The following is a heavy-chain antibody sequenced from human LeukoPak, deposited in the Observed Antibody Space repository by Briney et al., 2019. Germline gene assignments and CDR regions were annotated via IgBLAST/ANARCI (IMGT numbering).Heavy chain of an antibody. CDR3: ATYRQVLLPFES. J-gene: IGHJ4*02. Sequence: GGSLRLSCAASGFTFSTFAMIWVRQPPGKGLEWVSSIFPSGGEIHYADSVRGRFTISRDNSKSTLSLQMSSLRAEDTAIYYCATYRQVLLPFESWGQRTLVTVSP. CDR1: GFTFSTFA. D-gene: IGHD2-8*02. V-gene: IGHV3-23*01. CDR2: IFPSGGEI.